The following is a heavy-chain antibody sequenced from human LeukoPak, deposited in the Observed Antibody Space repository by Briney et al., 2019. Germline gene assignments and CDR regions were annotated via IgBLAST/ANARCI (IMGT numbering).Heavy chain of an antibody. CDR3: SSPNSSGYNGFDH. CDR2: INSDGSST. J-gene: IGHJ5*02. D-gene: IGHD3-22*01. V-gene: IGHV3-74*01. CDR1: GFTFSSYW. Sequence: GGSLRLSCKASGFTFSSYWMHWVRQAPGKGLVWVSRINSDGSSTSYAHSVKGRVTISRDKAKNTLYLQMNSLRAEDTAVYYCSSPNSSGYNGFDHWGQGTLVTVSS.